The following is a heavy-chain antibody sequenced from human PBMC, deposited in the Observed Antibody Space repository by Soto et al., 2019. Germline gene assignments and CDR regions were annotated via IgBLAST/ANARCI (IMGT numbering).Heavy chain of an antibody. CDR1: GFTFSAFL. Sequence: EVQLVESGGGLVQTGESLRLSCAASGFTFSAFLRTWLRQAPGKGLEWVANIKRDGTVTHYGDSVEGRCTLSRDNAQNSLFIQLNSLRPVDTGMYYCARDLSPPGEFFYDAFDVWRQGTCVPVSS. CDR2: IKRDGTVT. V-gene: IGHV3-7*04. D-gene: IGHD2-21*01. CDR3: ARDLSPPGEFFYDAFDV. J-gene: IGHJ3*01.